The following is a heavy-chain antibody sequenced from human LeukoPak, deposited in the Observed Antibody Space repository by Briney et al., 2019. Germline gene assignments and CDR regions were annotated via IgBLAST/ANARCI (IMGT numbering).Heavy chain of an antibody. J-gene: IGHJ4*02. V-gene: IGHV5-51*01. D-gene: IGHD1-26*01. CDR1: GYSFTSYW. CDR2: IYPGDSDT. CDR3: ARQYRMGATAYFDY. Sequence: GESLQIPCKGSGYSFTSYWIGWVRQMPGKGLEWMGIIYPGDSDTRYSPSFQGQVTISADESISTAYLQWSSLKASDTAMYYCARQYRMGATAYFDYWGQGTLVTVSS.